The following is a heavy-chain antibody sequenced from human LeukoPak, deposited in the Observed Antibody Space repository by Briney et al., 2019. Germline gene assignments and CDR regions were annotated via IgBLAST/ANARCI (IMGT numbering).Heavy chain of an antibody. CDR1: GFPFSRYA. D-gene: IGHD3-16*01. CDR3: ARERGGRASCFDY. CDR2: ISVDGTDK. J-gene: IGHJ4*02. Sequence: GGSLRLSCAASGFPFSRYALPSLRQAPSKGLEWVALISVDGTDKYYADSVEGRFTVSRDDSNDTLYLQMNSLRPEDTSVYFCARERGGRASCFDYWGQGTLATVSS. V-gene: IGHV3-30*04.